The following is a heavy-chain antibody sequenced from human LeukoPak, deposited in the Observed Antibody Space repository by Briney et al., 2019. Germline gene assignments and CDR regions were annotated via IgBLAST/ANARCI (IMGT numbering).Heavy chain of an antibody. Sequence: GASVKVSCKASGYTFTGYFMHWVRQAPGQGLEWMGWINPNTGGTNYAQKFQGRFTMTRDTSISTAYMELSRLRSDDTAVYYCARDQVDYDRAFDIWGQGTMVTVSS. D-gene: IGHD3-10*02. CDR3: ARDQVDYDRAFDI. CDR2: INPNTGGT. J-gene: IGHJ3*02. CDR1: GYTFTGYF. V-gene: IGHV1-2*02.